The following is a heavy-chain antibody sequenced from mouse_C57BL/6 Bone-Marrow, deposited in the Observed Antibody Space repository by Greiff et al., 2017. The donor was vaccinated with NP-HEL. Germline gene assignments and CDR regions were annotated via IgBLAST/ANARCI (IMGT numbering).Heavy chain of an antibody. CDR2: INPGSGGT. J-gene: IGHJ3*01. CDR1: GYAFTNYL. V-gene: IGHV1-54*01. Sequence: VQLVESGAELVRPGTSVKVSCKASGYAFTNYLIEWVKQRPGQGLEWIGVINPGSGGTNYNEKFKGKATLTADKSSSTAYMQLSSLTSEDSAGYFCARASITTVGAYWGQGTLVTVSA. CDR3: ARASITTVGAY. D-gene: IGHD1-1*01.